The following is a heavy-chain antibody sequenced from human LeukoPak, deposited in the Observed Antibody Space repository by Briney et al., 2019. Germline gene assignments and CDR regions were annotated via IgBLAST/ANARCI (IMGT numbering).Heavy chain of an antibody. CDR1: GYSFTSYW. J-gene: IGHJ4*02. D-gene: IGHD1-14*01. CDR2: IYPGDPDT. CDR3: ARMEEVYYFDY. V-gene: IGHV5-51*01. Sequence: GESLKISCKGSGYSFTSYWIGWVRQMPGKGLEWMGIIYPGDPDTRYSPSFQGQVTISAGKSISTAYLQWSSLKASDTAMYYCARMEEVYYFDYWGQGTWSPSPQ.